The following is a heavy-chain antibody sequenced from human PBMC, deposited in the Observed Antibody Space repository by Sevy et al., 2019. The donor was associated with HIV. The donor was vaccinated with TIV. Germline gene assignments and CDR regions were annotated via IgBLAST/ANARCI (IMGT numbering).Heavy chain of an antibody. D-gene: IGHD6-13*01. CDR2: ISWNSGSI. V-gene: IGHV3-9*01. Sequence: GGSLRLSCAASGFTFDDYAMHWVRQAPGKGLEWVSGISWNSGSIGYADSVKGRFTISRDNAKNSLYLQMNSLRAEDTALYYCAKGGSSWLYYFDYWGQGTLVTVSS. CDR1: GFTFDDYA. J-gene: IGHJ4*02. CDR3: AKGGSSWLYYFDY.